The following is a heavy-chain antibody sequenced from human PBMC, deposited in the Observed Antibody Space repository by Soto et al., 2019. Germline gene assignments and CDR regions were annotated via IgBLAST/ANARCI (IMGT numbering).Heavy chain of an antibody. CDR3: AKDSVRFEVVVAATLLFDY. CDR1: GFTFSNYA. D-gene: IGHD2-15*01. CDR2: ISGSGGST. J-gene: IGHJ4*02. Sequence: GGSLRLSCAASGFTFSNYAMGWVRQAPGKGLEWVSNISGSGGSTQCAEFVKGRFTISRDNSKNTLYLQMNSLRAEDTAVYYCAKDSVRFEVVVAATLLFDYWGQGTLVTVSS. V-gene: IGHV3-23*01.